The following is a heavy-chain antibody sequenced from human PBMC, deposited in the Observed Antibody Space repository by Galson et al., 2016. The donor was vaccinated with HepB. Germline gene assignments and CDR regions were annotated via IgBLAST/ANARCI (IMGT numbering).Heavy chain of an antibody. CDR3: ARESSAMSFDY. V-gene: IGHV4-39*06. CDR1: GASISNSNSY. Sequence: ETLSLTCSVSGASISNSNSYWGWIRQSPGKGLEWLGTHYYSGNTYYNPSLKSRVTISLDTSKNQFPLKVTSMTAADTAVYFCARESSAMSFDYWGQGTLVIVSS. CDR2: HYYSGNT. D-gene: IGHD3-10*01. J-gene: IGHJ4*02.